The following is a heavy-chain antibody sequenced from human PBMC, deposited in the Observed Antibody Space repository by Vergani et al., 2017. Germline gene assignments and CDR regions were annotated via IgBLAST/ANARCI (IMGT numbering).Heavy chain of an antibody. D-gene: IGHD3-9*01. CDR2: IYHSGGA. J-gene: IGHJ4*02. CDR1: GGSITSGSYF. CDR3: ARTESFILRYFHWAL. V-gene: IGHV4-39*01. Sequence: HLHLQESGPGLVKPSETLPLTCTVSGGSITSGSYFWGWFRQPPGKGLEWIGNIYHSGGAYYNPSLKGRVTISVDTSKNQFSLEVTSVTAADTAIYFCARTESFILRYFHWALWGQGTLVTVSS.